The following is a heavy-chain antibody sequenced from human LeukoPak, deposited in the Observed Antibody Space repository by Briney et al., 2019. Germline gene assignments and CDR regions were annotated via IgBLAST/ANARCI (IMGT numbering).Heavy chain of an antibody. CDR2: ISWNSGSI. D-gene: IGHD6-19*01. J-gene: IGHJ4*02. CDR3: AISVAGTYGY. V-gene: IGHV3-9*01. CDR1: GFTFDDYA. Sequence: PGGSLRLSCAASGFTFDDYAMHWVRQAPGKGLEWVSGISWNSGSIGYADSVKGRLTISRDNAKNSLYLQMNSLRAEDTALYYCAISVAGTYGYWGQGTLVTVSS.